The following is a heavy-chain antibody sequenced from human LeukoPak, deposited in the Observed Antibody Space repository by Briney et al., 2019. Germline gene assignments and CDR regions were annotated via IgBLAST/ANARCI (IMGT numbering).Heavy chain of an antibody. V-gene: IGHV3-21*01. D-gene: IGHD2-15*01. CDR1: GFTFSSYS. CDR2: ISSSSSYI. CDR3: AREPRGYCSGGSCTPGPNWFDP. Sequence: GGSLRLSCAASGFTFSSYSMNWVRRAPGKGLEWVSSISSSSSYIYYADSVKGRFTISRDNAKNSLYLQMNSLRAEDTAVYYCAREPRGYCSGGSCTPGPNWFDPWGQGTLVTVSS. J-gene: IGHJ5*02.